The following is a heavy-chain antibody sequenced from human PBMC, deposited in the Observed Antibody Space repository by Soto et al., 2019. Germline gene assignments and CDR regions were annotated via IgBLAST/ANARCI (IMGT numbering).Heavy chain of an antibody. CDR1: GYTFTGYY. CDR2: INPNSGGT. Sequence: GASVKVSCKASGYTFTGYYMHWVRQAPGQGLEWMGWINPNSGGTNYAQKFQGWVTMTRDTSISTAYMELSRLRSDDTAVYYCARGGLIVGATDFDYWGQGTLVTVSS. D-gene: IGHD1-26*01. CDR3: ARGGLIVGATDFDY. J-gene: IGHJ4*02. V-gene: IGHV1-2*04.